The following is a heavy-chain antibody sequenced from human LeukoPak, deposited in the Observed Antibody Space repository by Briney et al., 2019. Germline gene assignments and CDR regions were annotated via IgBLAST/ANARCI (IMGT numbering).Heavy chain of an antibody. CDR2: ISGSGDRT. CDR3: AKSGITIRLNWFDP. V-gene: IGHV3-23*01. CDR1: GFTFSSYA. D-gene: IGHD1-14*01. J-gene: IGHJ5*02. Sequence: GGSLRLSCAASGFTFSSYAMSWVRQAPGKGLELVSGISGSGDRTYYANSVKGRFTISRDNSKNTLYLQMNSLRAEDTAVYYCAKSGITIRLNWFDPWGQGTLVTVSS.